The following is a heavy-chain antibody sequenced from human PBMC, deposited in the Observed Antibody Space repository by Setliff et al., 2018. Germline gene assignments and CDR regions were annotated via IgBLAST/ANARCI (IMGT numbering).Heavy chain of an antibody. J-gene: IGHJ5*02. CDR3: ATDGPVLNGDYIS. CDR2: IYYSGTT. D-gene: IGHD3-10*01. CDR1: GGSISSSDFY. Sequence: SETLSLTCTVSGGSISSSDFYWGWIRQPPGKGLEWIGSIYYSGTTYYNPSLKSPVTISIDTSKNQFSLKLSSVTAADTAVYYCATDGPVLNGDYISWGQGTLVTVSS. V-gene: IGHV4-39*02.